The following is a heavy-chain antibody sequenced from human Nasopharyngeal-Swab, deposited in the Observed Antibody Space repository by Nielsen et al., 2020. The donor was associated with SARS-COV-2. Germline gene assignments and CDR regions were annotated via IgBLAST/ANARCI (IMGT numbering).Heavy chain of an antibody. CDR1: GFTFSSYW. CDR2: IKQDGSEK. D-gene: IGHD3-10*01. Sequence: GEPLKISCAASGFTFSSYWMSWVRQAPGKGLEWVANIKQDGSEKYYVDSVKGRFTISRDNAKNSLYLQMNSLRAEDTAVYYCARDYYGSGSSIGFDYWGQGTLVTVSS. J-gene: IGHJ4*02. V-gene: IGHV3-7*01. CDR3: ARDYYGSGSSIGFDY.